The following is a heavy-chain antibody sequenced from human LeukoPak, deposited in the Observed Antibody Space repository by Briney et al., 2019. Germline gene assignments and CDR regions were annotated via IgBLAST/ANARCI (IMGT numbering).Heavy chain of an antibody. V-gene: IGHV4-34*01. CDR3: ARAGKAAAGKDY. D-gene: IGHD6-13*01. CDR1: GGSFSGYY. J-gene: IGHJ4*02. Sequence: SETLSLTCAVYGGSFSGYYWSWIRQPPGKGLEWIGEINHSGCTNYNPSLKSRVTISVDTSKNQFSLKLSSVTAADTAVYYCARAGKAAAGKDYWGQGTLVTVSS. CDR2: INHSGCT.